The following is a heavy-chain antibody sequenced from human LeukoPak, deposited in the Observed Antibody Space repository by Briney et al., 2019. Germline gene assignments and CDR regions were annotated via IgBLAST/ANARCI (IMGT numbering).Heavy chain of an antibody. CDR3: ARGPPGWNYGKFDY. D-gene: IGHD1-7*01. V-gene: IGHV1-69*06. J-gene: IGHJ4*02. Sequence: SVKVSCKASGGTFSSYAISWVRQAPGQGLEWMGGIIPIFGTANYAQKFQGRVTITADKSTSTAYMELSSLRSEDTAVYYCARGPPGWNYGKFDYWGQGTLVTVSS. CDR1: GGTFSSYA. CDR2: IIPIFGTA.